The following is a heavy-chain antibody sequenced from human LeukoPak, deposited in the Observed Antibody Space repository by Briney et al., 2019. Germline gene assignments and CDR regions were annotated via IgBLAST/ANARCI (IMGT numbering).Heavy chain of an antibody. V-gene: IGHV3-23*01. J-gene: IGHJ4*02. CDR3: AKDSCRYYNSSGYPIFLDY. CDR2: VSGSGGNT. D-gene: IGHD3-22*01. CDR1: GFTFSSYA. Sequence: GGSLTLSCAAYGFTFSSYAMSWVRQAPGKGLEWVSAVSGSGGNTYYADSVKRLFTMSRDNSNHTLYLQMNSLRAEDTAVYYCAKDSCRYYNSSGYPIFLDYWGQGTLVTVSS.